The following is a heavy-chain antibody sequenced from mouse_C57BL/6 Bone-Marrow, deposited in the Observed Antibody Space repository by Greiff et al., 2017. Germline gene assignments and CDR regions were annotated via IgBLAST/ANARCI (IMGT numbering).Heavy chain of an antibody. V-gene: IGHV1-9*01. CDR1: GYKFTGYW. CDR2: ILPGSGST. Sequence: VQLQQSGAELMKPGASVKLSCKATGYKFTGYWIEWVKQRPGHGLEWIGEILPGSGSTNYNEKFKGKATFTADTSSNTAYMQLSSLTTEDSAIYYCAREGYYYGSSLFAYWGQGTLVTVSA. D-gene: IGHD1-1*01. CDR3: AREGYYYGSSLFAY. J-gene: IGHJ3*01.